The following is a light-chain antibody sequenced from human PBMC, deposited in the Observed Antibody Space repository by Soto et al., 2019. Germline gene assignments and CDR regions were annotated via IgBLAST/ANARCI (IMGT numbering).Light chain of an antibody. J-gene: IGKJ1*01. CDR1: QTISSW. Sequence: DIQMTQSPSTLSGSVGDRVTITCRASQTISSWLAWYQQKPGKAPKLLIYKASTLKSGVPSRFSGSGSGTEFTLTTSSPQPDDFATYYCQHYNSYSEALGQGTKVDIK. V-gene: IGKV1-5*03. CDR2: KAS. CDR3: QHYNSYSEA.